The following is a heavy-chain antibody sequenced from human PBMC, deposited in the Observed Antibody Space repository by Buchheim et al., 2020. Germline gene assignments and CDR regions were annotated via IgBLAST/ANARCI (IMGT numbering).Heavy chain of an antibody. Sequence: QVQLVESGGGVVQPGRSLRLSYAASGFTFSSYAMHWVRQAPGKGLEWVAVISYDGSNKYYADSVKGRFTISRDNSKNTLYLQMNSLRAEDTAVYYCARDRGAAAGTDYYYGMDVWGQGTT. CDR2: ISYDGSNK. D-gene: IGHD6-13*01. CDR1: GFTFSSYA. J-gene: IGHJ6*02. CDR3: ARDRGAAAGTDYYYGMDV. V-gene: IGHV3-30*04.